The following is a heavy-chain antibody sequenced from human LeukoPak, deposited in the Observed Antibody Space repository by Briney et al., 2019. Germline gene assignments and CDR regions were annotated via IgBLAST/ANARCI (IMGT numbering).Heavy chain of an antibody. Sequence: ASVKVSCKASGYTFTSYYMHWVRQAPGQGLEWMGIINPSGGSTSYSQKFQGRVTMTRDTSTSTVYMELSSLRSEDTAVYYCAREGFPPKISDFWSGLGPYYYYGMDVWGQGTTVTVSS. CDR1: GYTFTSYY. CDR3: AREGFPPKISDFWSGLGPYYYYGMDV. CDR2: INPSGGST. D-gene: IGHD3-3*01. V-gene: IGHV1-46*01. J-gene: IGHJ6*02.